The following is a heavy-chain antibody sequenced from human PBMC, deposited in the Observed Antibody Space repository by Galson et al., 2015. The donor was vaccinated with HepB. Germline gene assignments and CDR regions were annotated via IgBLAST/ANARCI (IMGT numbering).Heavy chain of an antibody. D-gene: IGHD6-19*01. V-gene: IGHV3-23*01. J-gene: IGHJ4*02. CDR2: LGPSGNDR. CDR3: AKDDSGGSYFDY. CDR1: GFTFSSYA. Sequence: SLRLSCAASGFTFSSYAMSWVRQAPGKGLEWVSTLGPSGNDRYYADSVKGRFTIPRDSSKDTLHLQMNSLRAEDTAVYYCAKDDSGGSYFDYWGQGTLVTVSS.